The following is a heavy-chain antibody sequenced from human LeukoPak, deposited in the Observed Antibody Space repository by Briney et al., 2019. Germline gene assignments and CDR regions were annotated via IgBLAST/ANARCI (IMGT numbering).Heavy chain of an antibody. CDR2: ISGSGGST. V-gene: IGHV3-23*01. D-gene: IGHD3-10*01. CDR3: ASSRSGFFITMVRGVKDY. CDR1: GFTFSSYG. J-gene: IGHJ4*02. Sequence: GGTLRLSCAASGFTFSSYGMSWVRQAPGKGLEWVSAISGSGGSTYYADSVKGRFTISRDNSKNTLYLQMNSLRAEDTAVYYCASSRSGFFITMVRGVKDYWGQGTLVTVSS.